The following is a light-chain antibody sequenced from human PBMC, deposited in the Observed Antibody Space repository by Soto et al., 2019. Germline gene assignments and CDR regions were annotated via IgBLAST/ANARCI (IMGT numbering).Light chain of an antibody. CDR3: HQRQSWPRT. CDR2: GVS. Sequence: VLTQSPGTLSLSPGEGATLSCRASQSVISNYLAWYQQKPGLAPRLLIYGVSIRATGIPDRFSGSGSGTDFTLTISRLEPEDFAVYYCHQRQSWPRTFGQRTKVAIK. V-gene: IGKV3-20*01. CDR1: QSVISNY. J-gene: IGKJ1*01.